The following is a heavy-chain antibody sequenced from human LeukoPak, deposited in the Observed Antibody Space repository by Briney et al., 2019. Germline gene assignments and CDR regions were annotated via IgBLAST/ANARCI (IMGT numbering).Heavy chain of an antibody. Sequence: ASVKVSCKASGYTFTSYGISWVRQAPGQGLEWMGWISAYNCNTNYAQKLQGRVTMTTDTSTSTAYMELRSLRSDDTAVYYCARRGYYYGSGSYSDYWGQGTLVTVSS. J-gene: IGHJ4*02. CDR2: ISAYNCNT. V-gene: IGHV1-18*01. D-gene: IGHD3-10*01. CDR3: ARRGYYYGSGSYSDY. CDR1: GYTFTSYG.